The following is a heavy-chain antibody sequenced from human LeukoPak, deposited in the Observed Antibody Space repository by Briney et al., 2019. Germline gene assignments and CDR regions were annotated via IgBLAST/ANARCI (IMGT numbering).Heavy chain of an antibody. J-gene: IGHJ4*02. V-gene: IGHV1-3*01. Sequence: ASVKVSCKASGYTFTSYAMHWVRQAPGQRLEWMGWINAGNGNTKYSQKFQGRVTITRDTSASTAYMELSSLRSEDTAVYYCARAPSGYYDSSGYYYEGPVFDYWGQGTLVTVSS. CDR3: ARAPSGYYDSSGYYYEGPVFDY. CDR2: INAGNGNT. CDR1: GYTFTSYA. D-gene: IGHD3-22*01.